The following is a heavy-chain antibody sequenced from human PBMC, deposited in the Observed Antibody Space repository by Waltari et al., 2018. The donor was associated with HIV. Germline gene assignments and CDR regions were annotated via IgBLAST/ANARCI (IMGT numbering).Heavy chain of an antibody. D-gene: IGHD3-16*02. CDR3: ARMQRFYGSEQSRYFYFGMDV. CDR1: GFIVSDNY. CDR2: LNSNGNT. J-gene: IGHJ6*02. V-gene: IGHV3-53*01. Sequence: EVQLVESGGNLTRPGGSLRLSCVGSGFIVSDNYMSWVRQAPGKGRGWVSVLNSNGNTLYGGSVNGRFTIFRDNSKNTLYLQMNTLRVDDTAVYYCARMQRFYGSEQSRYFYFGMDVWGQGTTVTVSS.